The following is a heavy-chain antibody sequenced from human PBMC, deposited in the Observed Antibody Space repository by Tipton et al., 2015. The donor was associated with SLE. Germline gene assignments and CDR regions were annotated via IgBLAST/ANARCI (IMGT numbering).Heavy chain of an antibody. Sequence: TLSLTCTVSGGSISSGSYYWSWIRQPPGKGLEWIGYIYYGGRTYYNPSLKSRVTISVDTSKNQFSLKLSSVTAADTAVYYCARGELTLDYWGQGTLVTVSS. D-gene: IGHD1-7*01. CDR2: IYYGGRT. CDR3: ARGELTLDY. V-gene: IGHV4-61*01. CDR1: GGSISSGSYY. J-gene: IGHJ4*02.